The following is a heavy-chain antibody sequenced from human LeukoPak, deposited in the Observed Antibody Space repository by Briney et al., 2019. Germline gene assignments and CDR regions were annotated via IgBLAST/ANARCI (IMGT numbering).Heavy chain of an antibody. J-gene: IGHJ4*02. V-gene: IGHV4-59*12. D-gene: IGHD5-18*01. CDR2: IYYSGST. Sequence: KPSETLSLTCTVSGGSISSYYWSWIRQPPGKGLEWIGYIYYSGSTNYNPSLKSRVTISVDTSKNQFSLKLSSVTAADTAVYYCAINDVDTAMAQAFWGQGTLVTVSS. CDR1: GGSISSYY. CDR3: AINDVDTAMAQAF.